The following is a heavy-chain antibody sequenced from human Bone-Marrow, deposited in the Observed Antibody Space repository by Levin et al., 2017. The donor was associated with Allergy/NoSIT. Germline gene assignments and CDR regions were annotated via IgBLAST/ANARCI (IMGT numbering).Heavy chain of an antibody. J-gene: IGHJ4*02. CDR1: GFTFSSYG. Sequence: PGGSLRLSCAASGFTFSSYGMHWVRQAPGKGLEWVAVIWYDGSNKYYADSVKGRFTISRDNSKNTLYLQMNSLRAEDTAVYYCARDKWLAAAGTNGYFDYWGQGTLVTVSS. D-gene: IGHD6-13*01. CDR3: ARDKWLAAAGTNGYFDY. V-gene: IGHV3-33*01. CDR2: IWYDGSNK.